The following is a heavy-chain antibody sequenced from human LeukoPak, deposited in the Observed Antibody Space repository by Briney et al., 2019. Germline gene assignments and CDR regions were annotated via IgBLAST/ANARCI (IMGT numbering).Heavy chain of an antibody. V-gene: IGHV4-59*01. Sequence: SETLSLTCTVSGGSISSYYWSWIRQPPGRGLEWIGYIYYSGSTNYNPSLKCRVTISVDTSKNQFSLKLSSVTAADTAVYYCARVPPLIAAAGTPRFDPWGQGTLVTVSS. CDR1: GGSISSYY. CDR3: ARVPPLIAAAGTPRFDP. D-gene: IGHD6-13*01. J-gene: IGHJ5*02. CDR2: IYYSGST.